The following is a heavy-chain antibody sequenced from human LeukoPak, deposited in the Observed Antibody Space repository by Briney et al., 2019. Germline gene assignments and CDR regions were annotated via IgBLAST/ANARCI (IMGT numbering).Heavy chain of an antibody. CDR2: IYYSGST. Sequence: SETLSLTCTVSGGSISSDSYYWAWIRQPPGKGLEWIASIYYSGSTYYNPSLKSRVTISVDTSRNQFSLKLSSVTAADTAVYYCATGSGSTGYWGQGTLVTVSS. V-gene: IGHV4-39*07. J-gene: IGHJ4*02. CDR1: GGSISSDSYY. D-gene: IGHD1-26*01. CDR3: ATGSGSTGY.